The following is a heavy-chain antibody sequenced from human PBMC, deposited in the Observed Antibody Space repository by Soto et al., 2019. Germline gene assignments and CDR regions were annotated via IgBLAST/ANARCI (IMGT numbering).Heavy chain of an antibody. D-gene: IGHD2-15*01. V-gene: IGHV3-23*01. CDR2: ISDSGGST. J-gene: IGHJ4*02. Sequence: EVYLLDSGGGLVQPGGSLRVSCVASRFTFDNYVMSWVHQAPGKGLEWVSSISDSGGSTYYADSVKGRFTISRDNSKNTLHLQMNSLRAEDTAVYYCTKGWLDYWGQGTLVTVSS. CDR1: RFTFDNYV. CDR3: TKGWLDY.